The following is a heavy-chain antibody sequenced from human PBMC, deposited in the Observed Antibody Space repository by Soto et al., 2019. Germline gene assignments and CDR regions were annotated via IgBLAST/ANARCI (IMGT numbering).Heavy chain of an antibody. D-gene: IGHD4-4*01. CDR2: IIPLFRTP. CDR1: GGTFSSSA. CDR3: ARDNDRLQFGGNDYYILDV. Sequence: QVQLVQSGAEMKEPGSSVKVSCKTSGGTFSSSAISWLRQAPGQGLEWMGGIIPLFRTPDYAQKFQGRVTVAADESTTTAYMELDSLRSEDTAVYYCARDNDRLQFGGNDYYILDVWGQGTTITVSS. J-gene: IGHJ6*02. V-gene: IGHV1-69*12.